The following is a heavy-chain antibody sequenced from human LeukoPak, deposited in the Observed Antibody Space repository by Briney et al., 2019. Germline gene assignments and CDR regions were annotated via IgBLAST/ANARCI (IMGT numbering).Heavy chain of an antibody. CDR3: ARDNPYGDRLDY. V-gene: IGHV4-31*02. Sequence: LRLSCAASGFTFSSYSMNWIRQHPGKGLEWIGYIYYSGSTYYNPSLKSRVTISVDTSKNQFSLKLSSVTAADTAVYYCARDNPYGDRLDYWGQGTLVTVSS. D-gene: IGHD4-17*01. CDR2: IYYSGST. J-gene: IGHJ4*02. CDR1: GFTFSSYS.